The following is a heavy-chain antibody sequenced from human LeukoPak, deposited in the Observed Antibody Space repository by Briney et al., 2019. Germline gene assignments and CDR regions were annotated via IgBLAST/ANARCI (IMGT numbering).Heavy chain of an antibody. CDR1: SVSISSYY. D-gene: IGHD4-11*01. CDR3: ARTYSNYVDY. CDR2: VYTSGST. J-gene: IGHJ4*02. V-gene: IGHV4-4*07. Sequence: SETLSLTCTVSSVSISSYYWNWIRQPAGKGLEWIGRVYTSGSTDYNPSLKSRVTMSVDTSKNQFSLKLSSVTAADTAVYYCARTYSNYVDYWGQGTLVTVCS.